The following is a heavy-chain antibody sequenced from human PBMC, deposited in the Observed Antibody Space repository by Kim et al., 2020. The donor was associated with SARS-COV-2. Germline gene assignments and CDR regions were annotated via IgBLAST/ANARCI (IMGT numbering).Heavy chain of an antibody. CDR1: GFTFSSHY. J-gene: IGHJ4*02. V-gene: IGHV3-7*03. CDR3: ARDWNCAY. Sequence: GGSLRLSCAASGFTFSSHYMTWVRQAPGKGLEWVANIKEDESARFYVDSVKGRFTISRDNAKNTLYLQMNLLRAEDTAVYYCARDWNCAYWGQGTLVTVS. D-gene: IGHD1-7*01. CDR2: IKEDESAR.